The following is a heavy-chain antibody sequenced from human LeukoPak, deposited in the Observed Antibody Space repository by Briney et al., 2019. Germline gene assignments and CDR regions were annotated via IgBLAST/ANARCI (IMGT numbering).Heavy chain of an antibody. V-gene: IGHV4-39*01. J-gene: IGHJ5*02. D-gene: IGHD2-2*03. Sequence: KTSETLSLTCTVSGGSISSSSYYWGWIRQPPGKGLEWIGSIYYSGSTYYNPSLKSRVTISVDTSKNQFSLKLSSVTAADTAVYYCAITWAGYCSNTSCDWFDPWGQGTLVTVSS. CDR3: AITWAGYCSNTSCDWFDP. CDR2: IYYSGST. CDR1: GGSISSSSYY.